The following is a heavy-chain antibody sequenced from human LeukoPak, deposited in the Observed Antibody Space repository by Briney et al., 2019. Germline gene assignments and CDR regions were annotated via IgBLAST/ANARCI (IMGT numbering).Heavy chain of an antibody. CDR2: ISSSSSYI. Sequence: GGSLRLSCAASGFTFSSYGMHWVRQAPGKGLEWVSSISSSSSYIYYADSVKGRFTISRDNAKNSLYLQMNSLRAEDTAVYYCARISSSWYDYWGQGTLVTVSS. CDR1: GFTFSSYG. CDR3: ARISSSWYDY. J-gene: IGHJ4*02. V-gene: IGHV3-21*01. D-gene: IGHD6-13*01.